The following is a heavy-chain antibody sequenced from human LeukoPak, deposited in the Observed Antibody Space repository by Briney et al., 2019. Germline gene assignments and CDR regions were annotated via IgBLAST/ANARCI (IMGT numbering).Heavy chain of an antibody. Sequence: PSETLSLTCAVYVGSFSGYYWSWIRQPPGKGLEWIGEINTSGSTNYNSSLKSRVTISVDTSKNQFSLKLTSVTAADTAVYYCARGNYGSGSHCCHMDVWGKGTTITVS. CDR2: INTSGST. D-gene: IGHD3-10*01. V-gene: IGHV4-34*01. J-gene: IGHJ6*03. CDR1: VGSFSGYY. CDR3: ARGNYGSGSHCCHMDV.